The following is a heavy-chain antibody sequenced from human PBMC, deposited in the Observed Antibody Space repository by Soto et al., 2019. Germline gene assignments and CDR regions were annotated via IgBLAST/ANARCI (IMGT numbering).Heavy chain of an antibody. CDR2: IYYSGST. J-gene: IGHJ6*03. CDR3: ARNRVSIGPMDV. CDR1: GGSISSYY. Sequence: SETLSLTCTVSGGSISSYYWSWIRQPPGKGLEWIGYIYYSGSTNYNPSLKSRVTISVDTSKNQFSLKLSSVTAADTAVYYCARNRVSIGPMDVWGKGTTVTVSS. V-gene: IGHV4-59*01.